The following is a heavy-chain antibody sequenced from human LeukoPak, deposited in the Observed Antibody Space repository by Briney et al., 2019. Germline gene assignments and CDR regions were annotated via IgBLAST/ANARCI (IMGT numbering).Heavy chain of an antibody. Sequence: PGGSLRLSCAASGFTFSSYAMSWVRQAPGKGLEWVSAISGSGGSTYYADPVKGRFTISRDNSKNTLYLQMNSLRAEDTAVYYCAKYRDLTYYYDSSGYPSYYFDYWGQGTLVTVSS. CDR2: ISGSGGST. J-gene: IGHJ4*02. D-gene: IGHD3-22*01. CDR1: GFTFSSYA. V-gene: IGHV3-23*01. CDR3: AKYRDLTYYYDSSGYPSYYFDY.